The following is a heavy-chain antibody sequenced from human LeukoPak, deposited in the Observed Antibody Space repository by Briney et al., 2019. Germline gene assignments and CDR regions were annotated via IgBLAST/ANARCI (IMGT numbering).Heavy chain of an antibody. D-gene: IGHD3-22*01. J-gene: IGHJ4*02. CDR3: ARNRDSSGYYYVVDY. Sequence: EGSLRLSCAASGFTFSSYAMHWVRQAPGKGLEWVAVISYDGSNKYYADSVKGRFTISRDNSKNTLYLQMNSLRAEDTAVYYCARNRDSSGYYYVVDYWGQGTLVTVSS. CDR2: ISYDGSNK. V-gene: IGHV3-30-3*01. CDR1: GFTFSSYA.